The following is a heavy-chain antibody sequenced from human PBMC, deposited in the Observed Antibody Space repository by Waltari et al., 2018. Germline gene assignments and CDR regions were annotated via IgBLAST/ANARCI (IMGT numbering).Heavy chain of an antibody. J-gene: IGHJ4*02. V-gene: IGHV1-3*01. CDR3: ARDRGSYYRGYFDY. Sequence: QVQLVQSGAEVKKPGASVKVSCKASGYTFTSYAMHWVRQAPGQRLEWMGWINAGNVNTKYSQTFQGRVTITSDTSASTAYMELSSLRSEDTAVYYCARDRGSYYRGYFDYWGQGTLVTVSS. D-gene: IGHD1-26*01. CDR1: GYTFTSYA. CDR2: INAGNVNT.